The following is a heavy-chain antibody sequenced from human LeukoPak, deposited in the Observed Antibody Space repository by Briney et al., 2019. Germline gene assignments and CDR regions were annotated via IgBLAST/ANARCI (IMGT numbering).Heavy chain of an antibody. Sequence: GGSLRLSCAASGFTFSSYAMSWVRQAPGKRLEWVSAISGSGGSTYYADSVKGRFTISRDNSKNTLYLQMNSLRAEDTAVYYCAKSGYGDYEFWFDPWGQGTLVTVSS. J-gene: IGHJ5*02. CDR1: GFTFSSYA. CDR3: AKSGYGDYEFWFDP. CDR2: ISGSGGST. D-gene: IGHD4-17*01. V-gene: IGHV3-23*01.